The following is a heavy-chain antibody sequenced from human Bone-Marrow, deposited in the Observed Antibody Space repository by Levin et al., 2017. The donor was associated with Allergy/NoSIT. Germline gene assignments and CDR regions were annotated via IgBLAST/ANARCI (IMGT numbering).Heavy chain of an antibody. D-gene: IGHD2-15*01. CDR1: GFTFSSYG. J-gene: IGHJ6*02. CDR2: ISYDGSNK. CDR3: AKGGLRMGMGYCSGGSCWYDYYGMDV. Sequence: GGSLRLSCAASGFTFSSYGMHWVRQAPGKGLEWVAVISYDGSNKYYADSVKGRFTISRDNSKNTLYLQMNSLRAEDTAVYYCAKGGLRMGMGYCSGGSCWYDYYGMDVWGQGTTVTVSS. V-gene: IGHV3-30*18.